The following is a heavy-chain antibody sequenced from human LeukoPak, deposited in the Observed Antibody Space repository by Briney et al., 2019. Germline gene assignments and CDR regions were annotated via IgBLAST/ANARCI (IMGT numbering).Heavy chain of an antibody. D-gene: IGHD5-12*01. J-gene: IGHJ5*02. CDR1: GYTFTGYY. CDR2: INPNSGGT. V-gene: IGHV1-2*02. CDR3: ARDRRSLEWLPPKYNWLDP. Sequence: ASVKVSCKASGYTFTGYYMHWVRQAPGQGLEWMGWINPNSGGTNYAQKFQGRVTMTRDTSISTAYMELSRLRSDDTAVYYCARDRRSLEWLPPKYNWLDPWGQGTLVTVSS.